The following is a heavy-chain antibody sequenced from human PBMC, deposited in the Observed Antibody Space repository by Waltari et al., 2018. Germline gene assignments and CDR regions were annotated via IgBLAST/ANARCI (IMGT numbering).Heavy chain of an antibody. CDR2: ILPSFGTA. D-gene: IGHD6-19*01. Sequence: QVQLVQSGAEVKKPGSSVKVSCKASGGTFSSYAMSGGRQAPGQGLEWMGGILPSFGTAHYAQQFQGRVTITADESTSTAYMELSSLRSEDTAVYYCARTKDSSGWFPFAYWGQGTLVTVSS. CDR1: GGTFSSYA. V-gene: IGHV1-69*01. CDR3: ARTKDSSGWFPFAY. J-gene: IGHJ4*02.